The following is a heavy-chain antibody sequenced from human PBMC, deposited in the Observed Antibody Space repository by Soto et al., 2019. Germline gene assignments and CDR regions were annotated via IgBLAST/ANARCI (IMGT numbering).Heavy chain of an antibody. D-gene: IGHD1-26*01. CDR3: TFGIVRATTNY. CDR1: GFTFSNAW. J-gene: IGHJ4*02. CDR2: IKSNTDGGTT. V-gene: IGHV3-15*07. Sequence: EVQLVESGGGLVKPGGSLRLSCAASGFTFSNAWMNWVRQSPGKGLEWVGRIKSNTDGGTTDYAAPVKDRFTISRDDSKTTLYPHMSSLKTEDTAVYYCTFGIVRATTNYWGQGTLVTVSS.